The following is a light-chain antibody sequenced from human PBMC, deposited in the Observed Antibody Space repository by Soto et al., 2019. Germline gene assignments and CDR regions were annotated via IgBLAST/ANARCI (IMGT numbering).Light chain of an antibody. CDR2: DGF. Sequence: IVLTHSPATLSFSPGEIATLSFWASQSVSSSRLAWYQQKPALAPRLLIYDGFLRATGIPDRFSGSGSGTDFTLTISRLEPEDFAVYYCQQYGNSPITFGQGTRLEIK. CDR3: QQYGNSPIT. J-gene: IGKJ5*01. V-gene: IGKV3D-20*01. CDR1: QSVSSSR.